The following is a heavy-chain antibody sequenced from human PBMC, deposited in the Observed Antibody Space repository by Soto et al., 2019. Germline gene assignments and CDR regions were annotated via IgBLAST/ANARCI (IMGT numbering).Heavy chain of an antibody. J-gene: IGHJ4*02. D-gene: IGHD6-19*01. Sequence: SETLSLTCAVYGGSFSGYYWSWIRQPPGKGLEWIGEINHSGSTNYNPSLKSRVTISVDTSKNQFSLKLSSVTAADTAVYYCARGLIIDYAVAGKPYYFDYWGQGTLVTVSS. CDR3: ARGLIIDYAVAGKPYYFDY. CDR2: INHSGST. CDR1: GGSFSGYY. V-gene: IGHV4-34*01.